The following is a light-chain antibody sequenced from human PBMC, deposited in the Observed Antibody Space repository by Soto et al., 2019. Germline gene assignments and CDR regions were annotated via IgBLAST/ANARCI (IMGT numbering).Light chain of an antibody. CDR1: QSVGRY. CDR3: QQRSIWRV. CDR2: DAY. V-gene: IGKV3-11*01. Sequence: ETILTQSPATPSLSPGERATLSCRASQSVGRYLAWYQQKPGQAPRLLIYDAYNRASGIPARFSGSGSGTDFTLTISSLEPEDFAVYYCQQRSIWRVFGGGTKVDIK. J-gene: IGKJ4*01.